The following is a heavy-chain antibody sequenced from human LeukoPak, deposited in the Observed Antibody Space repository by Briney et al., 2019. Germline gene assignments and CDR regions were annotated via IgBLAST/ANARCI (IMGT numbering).Heavy chain of an antibody. V-gene: IGHV4-34*01. CDR1: GGSFSGYY. CDR3: ARGVRWNKPFDY. Sequence: SETLSLTCAVYGGSFSGYYWSWIRQPPGKGLEWIGEINHSGSTNYNPSLKSRVTISVDTSKNQFSLKLSSVTAADTAVYYCARGVRWNKPFDYWGQGTLVTVSS. D-gene: IGHD1-1*01. J-gene: IGHJ4*02. CDR2: INHSGST.